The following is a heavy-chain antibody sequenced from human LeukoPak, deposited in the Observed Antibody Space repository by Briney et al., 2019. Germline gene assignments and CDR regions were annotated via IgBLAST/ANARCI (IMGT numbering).Heavy chain of an antibody. CDR2: INHSGST. Sequence: SETLSLTCSVYGGSFSGYYWSRIRQPPGKGLEWIGEINHSGSTYYNPSLKSRVTISVDTSKNQFSLKLSSVTAADTAVYYCARGRHRGRFDYWGQGTLVTVSS. CDR3: ARGRHRGRFDY. V-gene: IGHV4-34*01. D-gene: IGHD3/OR15-3a*01. J-gene: IGHJ4*02. CDR1: GGSFSGYY.